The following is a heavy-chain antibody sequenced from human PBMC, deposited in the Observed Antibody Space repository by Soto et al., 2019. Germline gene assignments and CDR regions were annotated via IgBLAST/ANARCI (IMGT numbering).Heavy chain of an antibody. V-gene: IGHV1-69*01. CDR2: IIPTFGTP. CDR3: AREKSAQYFDF. J-gene: IGHJ4*02. CDR1: GGTFSSHG. Sequence: QVQLVQSGTVVQRRGSSVKVSCQASGGTFSSHGMAWVRQAPGQGLEWMGGIIPTFGTPTYAPKFQGRVTITADQSTNTAYMELSSLKSDDPGVYYCAREKSAQYFDFWGQGTLITVSS.